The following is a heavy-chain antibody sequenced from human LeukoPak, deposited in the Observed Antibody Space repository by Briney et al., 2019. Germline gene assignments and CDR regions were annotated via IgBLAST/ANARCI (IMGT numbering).Heavy chain of an antibody. D-gene: IGHD6-13*01. V-gene: IGHV1-18*01. CDR1: GYTFTSYG. J-gene: IGHJ4*02. Sequence: ASVKVSXKASGYTFTSYGISWVRQAPGQGLEWMGWISAYNGNTNYAQKLQGRVTMTTDTSTSTAYMELRSLRSDDTAVYYCARDFLGIAAAGRFGYWGQGTLVTVSS. CDR2: ISAYNGNT. CDR3: ARDFLGIAAAGRFGY.